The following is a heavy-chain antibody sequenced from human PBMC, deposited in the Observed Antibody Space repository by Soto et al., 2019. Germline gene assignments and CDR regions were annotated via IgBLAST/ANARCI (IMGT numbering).Heavy chain of an antibody. D-gene: IGHD3-22*01. CDR1: GDSVTISDYY. Sequence: QLQLQESGPGLVKPSETLYLTCTVSGDSVTISDYYWGWIRQPPGKGLEGIGSIHYSGSTYYNPSLKSRVTIYGDTSKKQFSLKLTSVNAADAAVYYCAAHDSGGYYAEYWGQGTLVTVSA. CDR3: AAHDSGGYYAEY. CDR2: IHYSGST. J-gene: IGHJ4*02. V-gene: IGHV4-39*01.